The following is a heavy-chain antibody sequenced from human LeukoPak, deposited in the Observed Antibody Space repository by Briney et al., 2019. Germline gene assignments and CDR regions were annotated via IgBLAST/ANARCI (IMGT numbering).Heavy chain of an antibody. Sequence: GGSLRLSCAASGFTFSSYWMSWVRQAPGKGLEWVASIKQDGSEKYCVDSVKGRFTISRDNANNSLYLQMNSLRADDTAVYYCARDIGLRKAAPPGWFDPWGQGTLVTVSS. D-gene: IGHD6-6*01. V-gene: IGHV3-7*01. J-gene: IGHJ5*02. CDR2: IKQDGSEK. CDR1: GFTFSSYW. CDR3: ARDIGLRKAAPPGWFDP.